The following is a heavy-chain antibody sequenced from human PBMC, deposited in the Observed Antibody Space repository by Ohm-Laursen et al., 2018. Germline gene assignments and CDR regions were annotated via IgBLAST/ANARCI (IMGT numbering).Heavy chain of an antibody. Sequence: SQTLSLTCTVSGGSISSGGYYWSWIRQHPGKGLEWIGYIYYSGSTYYNPSLKSRVTISVDTSKNQFSLKLSSVTAADTAVYYCARDLLWSGYLKPPYGMDVWGQGTTVTVSS. V-gene: IGHV4-31*03. CDR3: ARDLLWSGYLKPPYGMDV. D-gene: IGHD3-3*01. CDR1: GGSISSGGYY. J-gene: IGHJ6*02. CDR2: IYYSGST.